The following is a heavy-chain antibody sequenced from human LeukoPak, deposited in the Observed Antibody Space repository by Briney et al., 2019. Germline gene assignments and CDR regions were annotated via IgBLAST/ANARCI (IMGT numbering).Heavy chain of an antibody. V-gene: IGHV3-23*01. Sequence: QAVGCLRLSCVASGFTFSSNAMNWVRQAPGKGLEWVSSISGSGDRTYYADSVKGRFTISRDNFKSTLCLQMNRLREESTAVYYCAKGYYGSGSYGRFNYWGQGNLVTVST. J-gene: IGHJ4*02. CDR3: AKGYYGSGSYGRFNY. D-gene: IGHD3-10*01. CDR2: ISGSGDRT. CDR1: GFTFSSNA.